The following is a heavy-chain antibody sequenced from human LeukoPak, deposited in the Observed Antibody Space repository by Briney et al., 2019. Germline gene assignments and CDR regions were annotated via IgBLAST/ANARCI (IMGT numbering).Heavy chain of an antibody. D-gene: IGHD3-22*01. CDR1: GFTFDDYA. CDR2: ITWNNGDI. Sequence: GGSLRLSCATSGFTFDDYAMHWVRQAPGKGLEWVSGITWNNGDIGYADSVRGRFTISRDNAKNSLYLQMNSLRAEDTAVYYCARDVGSIVVEPDDAFDIWGQGTMVTVSS. CDR3: ARDVGSIVVEPDDAFDI. V-gene: IGHV3-9*01. J-gene: IGHJ3*02.